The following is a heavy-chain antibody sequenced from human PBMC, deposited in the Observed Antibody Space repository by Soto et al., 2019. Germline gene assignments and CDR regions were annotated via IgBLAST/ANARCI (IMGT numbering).Heavy chain of an antibody. V-gene: IGHV1-2*02. Sequence: QVPLVQSGAEVKMPGASVRVSCEASGYTFTEYFLHWVRQAPGQGLEWMGWISPESGVTNIAPNFEGRVTMTADTAITPAYMQLSGLRYDDTAVYYCARATLIIRHITNLGEASPGVVEHWGQGTLVSVSS. CDR3: ARATLIIRHITNLGEASPGVVEH. J-gene: IGHJ5*02. CDR1: GYTFTEYF. D-gene: IGHD3-3*01. CDR2: ISPESGVT.